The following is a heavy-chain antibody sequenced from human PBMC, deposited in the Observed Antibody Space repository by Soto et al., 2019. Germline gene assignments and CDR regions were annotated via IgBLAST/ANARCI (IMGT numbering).Heavy chain of an antibody. CDR2: FDPEDGET. CDR3: ATGPNYDFWSGYPNFDY. D-gene: IGHD3-3*01. CDR1: GYTLTELA. Sequence: GASVKVSCKVSGYTLTELAMHWVRQAPGKRLEWMGGFDPEDGETIYAQKFQGRVTMTEDTSTDTAYMELSSLRSEDTAVYYCATGPNYDFWSGYPNFDYWGQGTLVTVSS. V-gene: IGHV1-24*01. J-gene: IGHJ4*02.